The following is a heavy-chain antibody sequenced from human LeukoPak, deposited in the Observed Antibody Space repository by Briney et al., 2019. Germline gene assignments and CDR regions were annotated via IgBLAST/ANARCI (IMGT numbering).Heavy chain of an antibody. CDR3: AKAASSSWPSYQYGMDV. D-gene: IGHD6-13*01. CDR1: GFIFSSYS. CDR2: ITGSGKNT. V-gene: IGHV3-23*01. J-gene: IGHJ6*02. Sequence: PGRSLRLSCAASGFIFSSYSMSWVRQAPGKGLEWVSVITGSGKNTYYADSVKGRFTISKDNSKNTVYLQMNDLRVDDTAVYYCAKAASSSWPSYQYGMDVWGQGTTVTVSS.